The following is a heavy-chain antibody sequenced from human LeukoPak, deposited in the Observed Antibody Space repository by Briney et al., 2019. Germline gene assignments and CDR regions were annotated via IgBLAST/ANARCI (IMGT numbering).Heavy chain of an antibody. D-gene: IGHD1-26*01. J-gene: IGHJ5*02. CDR1: GGSFSGYY. CDR2: INHSGST. Sequence: PSETLSLTCAVYGGSFSGYYWSWIRQPLGKGLEWIGEINHSGSTNYNPSLKSRVTISVDTSKNQFSLKLSSVTAADTAVYYCARHRELRSWFDPWGQGTLVTVSS. V-gene: IGHV4-34*01. CDR3: ARHRELRSWFDP.